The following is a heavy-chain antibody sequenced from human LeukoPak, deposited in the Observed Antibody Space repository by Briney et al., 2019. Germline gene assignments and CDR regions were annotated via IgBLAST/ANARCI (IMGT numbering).Heavy chain of an antibody. J-gene: IGHJ6*02. CDR3: ARSPDGMDV. CDR2: ISSSSSVI. Sequence: GGSLGLSCAASGFTFSSYSMNWVRQAPGKGLEWVSYISSSSSVIYYADSVKGRFTISRDNAKNSLYLQMNSLRDGDTAVYYCARSPDGMDVWGQGTTVTVSS. CDR1: GFTFSSYS. D-gene: IGHD1-14*01. V-gene: IGHV3-48*02.